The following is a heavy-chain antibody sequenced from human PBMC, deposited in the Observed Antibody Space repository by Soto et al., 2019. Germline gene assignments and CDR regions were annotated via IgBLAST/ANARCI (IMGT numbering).Heavy chain of an antibody. CDR1: GYPFTSYY. D-gene: IGHD6-13*01. V-gene: IGHV1-46*01. J-gene: IGHJ4*02. CDR3: AREMYTIRGRPFDY. Sequence: QVHLVQSGAEVKKPGDSVKVSCKASGYPFTSYYVHWVRQAPGQGLEWMGFINTSDGSTSYPQKFKGRVTMTMDTSTSTVYMEVSSLRYEDTAVYYCAREMYTIRGRPFDYWGQRTMVTVSS. CDR2: INTSDGST.